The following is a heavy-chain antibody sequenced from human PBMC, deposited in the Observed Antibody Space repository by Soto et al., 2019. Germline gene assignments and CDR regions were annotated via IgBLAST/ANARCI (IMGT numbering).Heavy chain of an antibody. J-gene: IGHJ4*02. Sequence: SGPTLVNPTQTLTLTCTFSGFSLSTSGMCVSWIRQPPGKALEWLARIDWDDDKYYSTSLKTRLTISKDTSKNQVVLTMTNMDPVDTATYYCARMRETGTHDSFDYWGQGTLVTVSS. D-gene: IGHD1-7*01. V-gene: IGHV2-70*11. CDR2: IDWDDDK. CDR1: GFSLSTSGMC. CDR3: ARMRETGTHDSFDY.